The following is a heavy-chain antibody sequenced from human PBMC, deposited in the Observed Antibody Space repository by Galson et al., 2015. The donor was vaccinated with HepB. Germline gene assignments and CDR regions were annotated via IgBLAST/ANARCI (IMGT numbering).Heavy chain of an antibody. CDR3: AKMITIFGVAADY. Sequence: SLRLSCAASGFTFSRYGMNWVRQAPGKGLEWVAAISYDGSNKLYADSVKGRFTISRDNSENTLYLQMNSLRAEDTAVYYCAKMITIFGVAADYWGQGTLVTVSS. CDR1: GFTFSRYG. V-gene: IGHV3-30*18. CDR2: ISYDGSNK. D-gene: IGHD3-3*01. J-gene: IGHJ4*02.